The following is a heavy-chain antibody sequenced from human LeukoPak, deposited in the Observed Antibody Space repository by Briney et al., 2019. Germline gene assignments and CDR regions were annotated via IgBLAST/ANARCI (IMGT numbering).Heavy chain of an antibody. CDR3: ARQYDGFWSGSYWFDP. CDR1: GGSIRSYY. Sequence: SETLSLTCNVSGGSIRSYYWSWIRQPPGKGLEWIGYIYTSGSTNYNPSLKSRVPISVDTSKNQFSLKLSSVTAADTAVYYCARQYDGFWSGSYWFDPWGQGTLVTVSS. V-gene: IGHV4-4*09. CDR2: IYTSGST. J-gene: IGHJ5*02. D-gene: IGHD3-3*01.